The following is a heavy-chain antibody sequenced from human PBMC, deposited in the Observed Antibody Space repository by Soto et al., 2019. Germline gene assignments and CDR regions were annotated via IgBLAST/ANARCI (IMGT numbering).Heavy chain of an antibody. D-gene: IGHD3-10*01. CDR1: GGSFSGYY. Sequence: SETLSLTCAVYGGSFSGYYWSWIRQPPGKGLEWIGEINHSGSTNYNPSLKSRVTISVDTSKNQFSLKLSSVTAADTAVYYCARAPASVYYGSGSYSPPPLDYYMDVWGKGTTVTVSS. J-gene: IGHJ6*03. CDR2: INHSGST. V-gene: IGHV4-34*01. CDR3: ARAPASVYYGSGSYSPPPLDYYMDV.